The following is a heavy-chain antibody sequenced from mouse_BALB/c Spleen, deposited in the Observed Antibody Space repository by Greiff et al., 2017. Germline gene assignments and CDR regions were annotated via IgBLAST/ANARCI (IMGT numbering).Heavy chain of an antibody. V-gene: IGHV2-9*02. CDR3: ARDDYDDGFAY. CDR2: IWAGGST. CDR1: GFSLTSYG. Sequence: VQLKESGPGLVAPSQSLSITCTVSGFSLTSYGVHWVRQPPGKGLEWLGVIWAGGSTNYNSALMSRLSISKDNSKSQVFLKMNSLQTDDTAMYYCARDDYDDGFAYWGQGTLVTVSA. J-gene: IGHJ3*01. D-gene: IGHD2-4*01.